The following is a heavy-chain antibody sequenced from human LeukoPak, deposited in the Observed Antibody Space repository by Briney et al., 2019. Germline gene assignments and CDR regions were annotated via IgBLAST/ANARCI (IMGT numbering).Heavy chain of an antibody. CDR1: GFTFSRFA. Sequence: GGSLRLSCAASGFTFSRFAMNWVRQAPGKGLEWVSTITSTGDGTYYADSVKGRFTISRDNSKNTLYLQMNSLRAEDTAVYYCARSRLHPIIFDYWGQGTLVTVSS. J-gene: IGHJ4*02. V-gene: IGHV3-23*01. D-gene: IGHD4-11*01. CDR3: ARSRLHPIIFDY. CDR2: ITSTGDGT.